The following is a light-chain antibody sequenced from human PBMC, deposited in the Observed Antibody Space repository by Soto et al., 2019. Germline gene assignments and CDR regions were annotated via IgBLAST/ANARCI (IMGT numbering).Light chain of an antibody. J-gene: IGLJ2*01. CDR2: EVN. V-gene: IGLV2-8*01. CDR3: SSNAGSNNLI. Sequence: QSALTQPPSASGSPGQSITISCTGTSSDVGGYNYVSWYQQHPGRAPKLIIYEVNKRPSGVPDRFSGSKSGNTAALTVTGLQAEDEADYYCSSNAGSNNLIFGGGTKLTV. CDR1: SSDVGGYNY.